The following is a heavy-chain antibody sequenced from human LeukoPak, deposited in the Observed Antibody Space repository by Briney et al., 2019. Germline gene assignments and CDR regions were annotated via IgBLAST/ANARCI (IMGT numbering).Heavy chain of an antibody. Sequence: PGGSLRLSCAASGFTFRNYAMSWVRQAPGKGLEWVSAVSSSGGGTYFAASVKGRFTISRDNSKNTLYLQMNSLRAEDTAVYYCAEEFDSSGFFDCWGQGTLVTVSS. CDR1: GFTFRNYA. D-gene: IGHD3-22*01. CDR2: VSSSGGGT. CDR3: AEEFDSSGFFDC. V-gene: IGHV3-23*01. J-gene: IGHJ4*02.